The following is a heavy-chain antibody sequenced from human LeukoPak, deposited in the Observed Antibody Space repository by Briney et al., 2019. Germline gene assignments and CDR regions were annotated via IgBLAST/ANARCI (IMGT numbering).Heavy chain of an antibody. CDR3: AREMAIAATGSPYGY. Sequence: GGSLRLSCAASGFTFSSYSMNWVRQAPGKGLEWVSSISSSSSYIYYADSVKGRFTISRDNAKNSLYLQMNSLRAEDTAVYYCAREMAIAATGSPYGYWGQGTLVTVSS. D-gene: IGHD6-13*01. CDR1: GFTFSSYS. V-gene: IGHV3-21*01. J-gene: IGHJ4*02. CDR2: ISSSSSYI.